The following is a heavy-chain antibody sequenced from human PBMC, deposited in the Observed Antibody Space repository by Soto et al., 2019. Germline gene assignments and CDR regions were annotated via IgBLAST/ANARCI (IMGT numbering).Heavy chain of an antibody. Sequence: ASVKVSCKASGYTFTSYGISWVRQAPGQGLEWMGWISAYNGNTNYAQKLQGRVTMTTDTSTSTAYMELRSLRSDDTAGYYCARDGYCSSTSCHQEYYYYYGIDVWGQGTTVTVS. CDR2: ISAYNGNT. CDR3: ARDGYCSSTSCHQEYYYYYGIDV. CDR1: GYTFTSYG. D-gene: IGHD2-2*03. J-gene: IGHJ6*02. V-gene: IGHV1-18*04.